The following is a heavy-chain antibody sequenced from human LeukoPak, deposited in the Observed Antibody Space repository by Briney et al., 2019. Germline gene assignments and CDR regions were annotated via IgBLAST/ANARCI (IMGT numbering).Heavy chain of an antibody. D-gene: IGHD5-18*01. CDR3: AREPAGTYSYGYVFDY. J-gene: IGHJ4*02. V-gene: IGHV4-39*07. CDR2: IYYSGST. CDR1: GGSISSSSYY. Sequence: SETLSLTCTVSGGSISSSSYYWGWIRQPPGKGLEWIGSIYYSGSTYYNPSLKSRVTISVDTSKNQFSLKLSSVTAADTAVYYCAREPAGTYSYGYVFDYWGQGTLVTVSS.